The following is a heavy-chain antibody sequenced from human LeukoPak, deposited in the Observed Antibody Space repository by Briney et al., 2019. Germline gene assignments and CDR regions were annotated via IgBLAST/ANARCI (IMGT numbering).Heavy chain of an antibody. CDR3: ATFQAYANSGHLRPYFDY. Sequence: ASVKVSCKISGYSLTELAIHWVRQAPGRGLEWMGGSDPEDVKTSFAEKFQGRVTFTEDTSTDTAFMELSRLRSDDTAVYYCATFQAYANSGHLRPYFDYWGQGTLVTVSS. CDR1: GYSLTELA. CDR2: SDPEDVKT. J-gene: IGHJ4*02. D-gene: IGHD3-22*01. V-gene: IGHV1-24*01.